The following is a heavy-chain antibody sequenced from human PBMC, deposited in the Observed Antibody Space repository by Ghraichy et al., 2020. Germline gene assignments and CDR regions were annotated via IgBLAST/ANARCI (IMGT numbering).Heavy chain of an antibody. CDR1: GDSMTYYY. D-gene: IGHD3-3*01. CDR3: ARGILDDFWSGYPYGMDV. V-gene: IGHV4-59*01. CDR2: LYYSGST. J-gene: IGHJ6*02. Sequence: SETLSLTCTVSGDSMTYYYWSWIRQSPVRGLEWIGYLYYSGSTDYNPSLKSRVTISVDTSKNQFSLKLSSVTAADTAVYYCARGILDDFWSGYPYGMDVWGQGTTVTVSS.